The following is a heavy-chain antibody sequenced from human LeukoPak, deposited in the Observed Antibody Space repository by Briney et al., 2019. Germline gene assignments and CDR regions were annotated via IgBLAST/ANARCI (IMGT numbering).Heavy chain of an antibody. CDR3: ARDWSYFDY. CDR2: ISSRSSYI. J-gene: IGHJ4*02. CDR1: GFTFSSYS. V-gene: IGHV3-21*01. Sequence: GGSLGLSCAASGFTFSSYSMNWVRQAPGKGLEWVSSISSRSSYIYYADSVKGRFTISRDNAKNSLYLQMNSLRAEDTAVYYCARDWSYFDYWGQGTLVTVSS.